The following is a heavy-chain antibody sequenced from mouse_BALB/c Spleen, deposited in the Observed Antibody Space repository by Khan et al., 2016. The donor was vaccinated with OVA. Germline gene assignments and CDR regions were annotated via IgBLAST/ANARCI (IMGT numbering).Heavy chain of an antibody. V-gene: IGHV3-2*02. D-gene: IGHD1-1*01. CDR2: ISYSGRT. Sequence: EVQLQESGPGLVKPSQSLSLTCTVTGYSITSDYAWNWIRQFPGNKLEWMCYISYSGRTSYNPSLKSRISITRDTSKNQFFLQLNSVTTEDTATYYFARSVTITTVVATDFDYWGQGTTLTVSS. J-gene: IGHJ2*01. CDR1: GYSITSDYA. CDR3: ARSVTITTVVATDFDY.